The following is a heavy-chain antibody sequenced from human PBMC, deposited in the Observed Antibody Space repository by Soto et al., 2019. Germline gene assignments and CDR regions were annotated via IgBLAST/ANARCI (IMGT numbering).Heavy chain of an antibody. Sequence: QVQLVESGGGLVKPGGSLRLSCAASGFTFSDYYMSWIRQAPGKGLEWVSYISSSSSYTNYADSVKGRFTISRDNAKNSLYFQRNSLRAEDTAVYYCARATGVLWFGEFTQDYYYYGMDVWGQGTTVTVSS. J-gene: IGHJ6*02. CDR2: ISSSSSYT. CDR3: ARATGVLWFGEFTQDYYYYGMDV. V-gene: IGHV3-11*05. D-gene: IGHD3-10*01. CDR1: GFTFSDYY.